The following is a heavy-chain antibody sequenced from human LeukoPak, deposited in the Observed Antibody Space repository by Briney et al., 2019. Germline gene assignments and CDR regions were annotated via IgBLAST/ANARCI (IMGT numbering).Heavy chain of an antibody. Sequence: PSETLSLTCAVYGGSFSGYYWSWIRQPPGKGLEWIGEINHSGSTNYNPSLKSRVTISVDTSKNQFSLKLSSVTAADTAVYYCARVSDDGWFDPWGQGTLVTVSS. D-gene: IGHD1-1*01. CDR3: ARVSDDGWFDP. CDR1: GGSFSGYY. J-gene: IGHJ5*02. CDR2: INHSGST. V-gene: IGHV4-34*01.